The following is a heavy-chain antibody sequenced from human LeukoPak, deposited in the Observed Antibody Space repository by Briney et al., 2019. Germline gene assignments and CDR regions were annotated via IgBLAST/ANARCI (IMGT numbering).Heavy chain of an antibody. Sequence: GGSLRLSCAASAFSLNAYNMNWVRQAPGKGLEWVSYISSGSSTIYYADSVKGRFTISRDNAKNSLYLQMNSLRAEDTAVYYCARDGVTMVRGAFDYWGQGTLVTVSS. CDR3: ARDGVTMVRGAFDY. V-gene: IGHV3-48*04. CDR1: AFSLNAYN. CDR2: ISSGSSTI. D-gene: IGHD3-10*01. J-gene: IGHJ4*02.